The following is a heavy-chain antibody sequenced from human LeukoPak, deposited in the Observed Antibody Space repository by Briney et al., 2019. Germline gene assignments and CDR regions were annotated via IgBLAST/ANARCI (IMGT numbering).Heavy chain of an antibody. CDR2: ISGSGNYI. V-gene: IGHV3-21*04. CDR1: EVTFSTYT. Sequence: GGSLRLSCAASEVTFSTYTMTWVRQAPGKGLEWVSSISGSGNYIYYADSLKGRLTISRDTSKNMVFLQMNSLRVEDTAVYYCARGIDYWGRGTLVTVSS. CDR3: ARGIDY. J-gene: IGHJ4*02.